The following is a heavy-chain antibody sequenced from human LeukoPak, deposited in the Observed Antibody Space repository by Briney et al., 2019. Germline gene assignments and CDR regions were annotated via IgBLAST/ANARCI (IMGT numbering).Heavy chain of an antibody. V-gene: IGHV1-69*04. CDR1: GGTFSSYA. J-gene: IGHJ4*02. Sequence: SVKVSCKASGGTFSSYAISWVRQAPGQGLEWMGRIIPILGIANYAQKFQGRVTITADKSTSTAYMELSSLRSEDTAVYCCATSGGYYYDSSGYYDYWGQGTLVTVSS. CDR2: IIPILGIA. D-gene: IGHD3-22*01. CDR3: ATSGGYYYDSSGYYDY.